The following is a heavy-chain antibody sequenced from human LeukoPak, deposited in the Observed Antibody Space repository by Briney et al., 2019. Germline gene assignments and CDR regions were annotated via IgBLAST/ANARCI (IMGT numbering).Heavy chain of an antibody. Sequence: ASVEVSCKASGYTFTSYYMHWVRQAPGQGLEWMGIINPSGGSTSYAQKFQGRITMTRDTSTSTVYMDLSSLRSEDTAVYYCARVASAYCSGGSCYSSYFDYWGQGTLVTVSS. D-gene: IGHD2-15*01. CDR1: GYTFTSYY. CDR2: INPSGGST. CDR3: ARVASAYCSGGSCYSSYFDY. J-gene: IGHJ4*02. V-gene: IGHV1-46*01.